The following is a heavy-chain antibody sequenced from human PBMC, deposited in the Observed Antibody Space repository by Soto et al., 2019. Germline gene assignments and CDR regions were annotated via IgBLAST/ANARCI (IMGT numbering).Heavy chain of an antibody. V-gene: IGHV4-59*01. CDR3: ARDLAIGGFFDP. J-gene: IGHJ5*02. CDR1: GASINSYY. D-gene: IGHD3-10*01. Sequence: KTSETLSLTCTVSGASINSYYWTWIRQPPGKELEWIGYIHYTGRTNCNPSLKSRVTMSVDTSKNQFSLRLNSVTAADTAIYYCARDLAIGGFFDPWGQGTLVTVSS. CDR2: IHYTGRT.